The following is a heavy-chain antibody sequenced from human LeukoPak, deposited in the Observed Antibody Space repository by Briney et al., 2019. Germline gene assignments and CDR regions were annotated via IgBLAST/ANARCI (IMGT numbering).Heavy chain of an antibody. V-gene: IGHV3-9*01. CDR3: AARYCSSTSCYNGFDP. Sequence: PGGSLRLSCAASGFTFDDYAVHWVRQAPGKGLEWVSGISWNSGSIGYADSVKGRFTISRDNAKNSLYLQMNSLRAEDTALYYCAARYCSSTSCYNGFDPWGQGTLVTVSS. J-gene: IGHJ5*02. D-gene: IGHD2-2*01. CDR2: ISWNSGSI. CDR1: GFTFDDYA.